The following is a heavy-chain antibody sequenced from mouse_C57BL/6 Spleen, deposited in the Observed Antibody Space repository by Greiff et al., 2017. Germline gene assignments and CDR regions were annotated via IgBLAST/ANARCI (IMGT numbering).Heavy chain of an antibody. CDR1: GYTFTDYC. CDR2: IDPSNGGT. CDR3: ASEWVDGGSCYFDD. D-gene: IGHD1-1*02. Sequence: QVQLQQSGTELVKPGASVKLSCKASGYTFTDYCMHWVKQRPGQGLEWIGSIDPSNGGTNYNEKFKSKATLTVDKSSSTAYMQLSSLTSEDAAVYYCASEWVDGGSCYFDDWGTGTTLTVSS. V-gene: IGHV1-53*01. J-gene: IGHJ2*01.